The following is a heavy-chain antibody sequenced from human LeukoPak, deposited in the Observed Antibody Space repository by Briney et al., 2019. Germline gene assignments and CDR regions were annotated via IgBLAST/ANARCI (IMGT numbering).Heavy chain of an antibody. CDR2: ISSGDSTM. V-gene: IGHV3-48*03. D-gene: IGHD2-2*01. CDR1: RFTFSSYE. Sequence: GGSLRLSCVASRFTFSSYEMNWVRQAPGKGLVWVSYISSGDSTMYYADSVKGRFTISRDNAKNSLYLQMNSLRAEDTAVYYCARGRYCTSNSCSPRGYYFDYWGRGTLVTVSS. CDR3: ARGRYCTSNSCSPRGYYFDY. J-gene: IGHJ4*02.